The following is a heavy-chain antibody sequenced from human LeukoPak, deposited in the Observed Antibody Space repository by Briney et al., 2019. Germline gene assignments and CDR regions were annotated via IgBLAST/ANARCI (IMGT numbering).Heavy chain of an antibody. Sequence: GGSLRLSCAASGFAVSSNYMSWVRQAPGKGLEWVSVIYSGGSTYYADSVKGRFTISRDNSKNTLHLQMNSLRPEDTAVYYCARDLAVAGTRTFDYWGQGTLVTVSS. J-gene: IGHJ4*02. D-gene: IGHD6-19*01. CDR2: IYSGGST. CDR3: ARDLAVAGTRTFDY. CDR1: GFAVSSNY. V-gene: IGHV3-66*01.